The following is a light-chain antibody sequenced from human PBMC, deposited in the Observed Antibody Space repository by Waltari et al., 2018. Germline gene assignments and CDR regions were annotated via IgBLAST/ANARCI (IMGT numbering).Light chain of an antibody. Sequence: QSALTQPASVSGFPGPSITISCPGTSHDVGGFYLVSWYQQHPGKAPKLLIYEVNKRPSGVSNHFSGSKSGNTASLTISGLQAEDEADYYCSSYASSNTLIFGGGTKVTVL. CDR3: SSYASSNTLI. CDR2: EVN. J-gene: IGLJ2*01. CDR1: SHDVGGFYL. V-gene: IGLV2-23*02.